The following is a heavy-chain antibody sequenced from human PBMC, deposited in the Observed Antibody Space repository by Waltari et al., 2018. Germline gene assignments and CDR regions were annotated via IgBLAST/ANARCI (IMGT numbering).Heavy chain of an antibody. CDR2: FIYNGNT. CDR1: GGSISSTSYY. J-gene: IGHJ4*02. Sequence: QLQLQESGPGLVKPSETLPLICSISGGSISSTSYYWGWIRQPPGKGLEWIGSFIYNGNTYYNPSLKSRISFFVDTSKNQFLLQLRSVTAADTAMYYCARPGRVGGGSLMGLDYWGQGTLVTVSS. CDR3: ARPGRVGGGSLMGLDY. D-gene: IGHD2-15*01. V-gene: IGHV4-39*01.